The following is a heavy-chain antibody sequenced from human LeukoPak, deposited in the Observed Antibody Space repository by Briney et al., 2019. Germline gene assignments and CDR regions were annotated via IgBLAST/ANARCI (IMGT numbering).Heavy chain of an antibody. CDR2: IIPIFGTA. J-gene: IGHJ4*02. Sequence: SVKVSCKASGGTFSSYAISWVRQAPGQGLEWMGRIIPIFGTANYAQHFQGRVTITTDESTSTAYMELSSLRSEDTAVYYCASTLYYYDSSGYSLWGQGTLVTVSS. V-gene: IGHV1-69*05. CDR3: ASTLYYYDSSGYSL. CDR1: GGTFSSYA. D-gene: IGHD3-22*01.